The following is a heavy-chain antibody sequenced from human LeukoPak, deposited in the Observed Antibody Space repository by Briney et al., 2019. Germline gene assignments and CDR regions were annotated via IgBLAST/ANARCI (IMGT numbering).Heavy chain of an antibody. CDR1: GFTFSSYA. Sequence: GVLRLSCAASGFTFSSYAMSWVRQAPGKGLEWVSATSGSGGSTYYADSVKGRFTISRDNSKNTLYLQMNSLRAEDTAVYYCAKSATVSPWYFDYWGQGTLVTVSS. CDR3: AKSATVSPWYFDY. CDR2: TSGSGGST. D-gene: IGHD4-17*01. V-gene: IGHV3-23*01. J-gene: IGHJ4*02.